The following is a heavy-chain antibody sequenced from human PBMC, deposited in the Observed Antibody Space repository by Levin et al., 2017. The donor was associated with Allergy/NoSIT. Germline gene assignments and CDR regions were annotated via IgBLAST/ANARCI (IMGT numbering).Heavy chain of an antibody. Sequence: LAGGSLRLSCAASGFDFKTYAMTWVRQAPRGGLEWVASITPNGVTTYYADSVKRRFTISRDNYRNTLYLQMTSLRADDTALYFCAKIAVGGAVPYNALDVWGQGTTVTVSS. V-gene: IGHV3-23*01. D-gene: IGHD3-16*01. J-gene: IGHJ6*01. CDR2: ITPNGVTT. CDR3: AKIAVGGAVPYNALDV. CDR1: GFDFKTYA.